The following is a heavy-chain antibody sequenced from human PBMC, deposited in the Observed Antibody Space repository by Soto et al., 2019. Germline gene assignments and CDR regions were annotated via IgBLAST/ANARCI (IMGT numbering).Heavy chain of an antibody. J-gene: IGHJ4*02. CDR1: GGSISSGAYY. D-gene: IGHD4-17*01. V-gene: IGHV4-30-4*01. Sequence: QEQLQESGPGLVKPSQTLSLTCTVSGGSISSGAYYWSWVRQPPGKGLEWIGYIYYSGSTYYNPSLKSRVTISVDTSKNQFSLKLSSVTATDTAVYYCARDIYGDTYYFDYWGQGTLVTVSS. CDR3: ARDIYGDTYYFDY. CDR2: IYYSGST.